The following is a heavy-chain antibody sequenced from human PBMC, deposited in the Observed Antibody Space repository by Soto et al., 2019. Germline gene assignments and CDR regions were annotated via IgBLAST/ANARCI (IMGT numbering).Heavy chain of an antibody. CDR2: MYYSGST. CDR1: GGSISSSSYY. J-gene: IGHJ4*02. D-gene: IGHD4-17*01. Sequence: SETLSLTCTVSGGSISSSSYYWGWIRQPPGKGLEWIGSMYYSGSTYYNPSLKSRVTISVDTSKNQFSLKLSSVTAADTAVYYCARHLTTVTVDYFDYWGQGTLVTVSS. V-gene: IGHV4-39*01. CDR3: ARHLTTVTVDYFDY.